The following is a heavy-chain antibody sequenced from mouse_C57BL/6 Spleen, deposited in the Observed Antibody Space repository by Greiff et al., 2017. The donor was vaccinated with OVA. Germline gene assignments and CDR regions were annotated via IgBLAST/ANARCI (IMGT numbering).Heavy chain of an antibody. CDR3: ARSDSSGYDYAMDY. D-gene: IGHD3-2*02. Sequence: VQLQQSGTELVKPGASVKLSCKASGYTFTSYWMHWVKQRPGQGLEWIGNINPSNGGTNYNEKFKSKATLTVDKSSSTAYMQLSSLTSEDSAVDYGARSDSSGYDYAMDYWGQGTSVTVSS. CDR2: INPSNGGT. J-gene: IGHJ4*01. CDR1: GYTFTSYW. V-gene: IGHV1-53*01.